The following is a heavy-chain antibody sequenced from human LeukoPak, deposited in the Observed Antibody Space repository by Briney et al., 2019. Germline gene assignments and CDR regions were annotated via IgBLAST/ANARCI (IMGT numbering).Heavy chain of an antibody. CDR2: ISPDGSRT. J-gene: IGHJ4*02. CDR1: GFTFSNHW. D-gene: IGHD2-21*01. Sequence: PGGSLRLSCAASGFTFSNHWMHWVRQTPEKGLVWVSNISPDGSRTDYADSVKGRFTISRDNSKNTLYLQMSSLRAEDTAVYYCAKEFNRGLPDYWGQGTLVTVSS. V-gene: IGHV3-74*01. CDR3: AKEFNRGLPDY.